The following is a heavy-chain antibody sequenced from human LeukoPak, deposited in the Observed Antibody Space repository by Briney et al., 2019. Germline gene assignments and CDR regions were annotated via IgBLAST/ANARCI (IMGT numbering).Heavy chain of an antibody. CDR3: VREVMDGGAPYFWYFDL. Sequence: QPGGSLRLSCAVSGSSFSIYDMHWVRQATGQGLEWVSAIGGGFDTYYSDSVKGRFTISRDNSKSSVFLQMNSLRAEDTAVYYCVREVMDGGAPYFWYFDLWGRGTLVTVSS. D-gene: IGHD3-16*01. CDR2: IGGGFDT. CDR1: GSSFSIYD. V-gene: IGHV3-13*01. J-gene: IGHJ2*01.